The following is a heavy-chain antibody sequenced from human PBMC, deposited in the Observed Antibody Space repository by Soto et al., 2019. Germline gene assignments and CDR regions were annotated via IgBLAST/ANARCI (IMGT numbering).Heavy chain of an antibody. CDR2: IIPIFGTA. CDR1: GGTFSSYA. V-gene: IGHV1-69*13. J-gene: IGHJ6*02. D-gene: IGHD5-18*01. Sequence: GASVKVSCKASGGTFSSYAISWVRQAPGQGLEWMGGIIPIFGTANYAQKFQGRVTITADESTSTAYMELSSLRSEDTAVYYCARTKRGLQLWFVEDGMDVWGQGTTVTVSS. CDR3: ARTKRGLQLWFVEDGMDV.